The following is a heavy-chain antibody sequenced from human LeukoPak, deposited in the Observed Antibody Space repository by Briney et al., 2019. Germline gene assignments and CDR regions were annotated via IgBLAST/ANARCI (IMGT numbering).Heavy chain of an antibody. CDR2: FDPEDGET. CDR3: AGRVAAGGTCLGY. V-gene: IGHV1-24*01. D-gene: IGHD6-13*01. Sequence: ASVKVSCKVSGYTLTELSMHWVRQAPGKGREWMGGFDPEDGETIYAQKFQGRVTMTRNTSISTAYIELSNLGSEDTAVYYCAGRVAAGGTCLGYWGQGTLVTVSS. CDR1: GYTLTELS. J-gene: IGHJ4*02.